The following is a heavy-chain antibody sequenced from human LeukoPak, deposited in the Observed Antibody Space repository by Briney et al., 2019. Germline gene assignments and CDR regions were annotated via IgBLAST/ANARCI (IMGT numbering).Heavy chain of an antibody. CDR3: ARAVDTAMVDDY. CDR1: GFIFSDYT. Sequence: GDSLRLSCVASGFIFSDYTMSWVRQAPGKGLEWVSSITHRRSFIYYADSVKGRFTISRDNAKNSLYLQMNSLRADDTGVYYCARAVDTAMVDDYWGQGTLVTVSS. V-gene: IGHV3-21*06. J-gene: IGHJ4*02. CDR2: ITHRRSFI. D-gene: IGHD5-18*01.